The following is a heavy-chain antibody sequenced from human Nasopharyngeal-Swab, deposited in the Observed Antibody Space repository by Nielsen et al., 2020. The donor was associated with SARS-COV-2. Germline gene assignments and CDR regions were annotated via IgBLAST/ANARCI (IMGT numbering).Heavy chain of an antibody. V-gene: IGHV1-18*01. J-gene: IGHJ6*03. CDR2: ISAYNGDT. CDR3: ARVNRDIVVVPAAIHPGEGIYYYMDD. CDR1: GYTFTGYC. D-gene: IGHD2-2*01. Sequence: ASVKVSCKDSGYTFTGYCISWVRQAPGQGLEWMGGISAYNGDTNYAQKLQGRVTMTTDTSTSTAYMELRSLRSYDTAVYYCARVNRDIVVVPAAIHPGEGIYYYMDDWGKGTTVTVSS.